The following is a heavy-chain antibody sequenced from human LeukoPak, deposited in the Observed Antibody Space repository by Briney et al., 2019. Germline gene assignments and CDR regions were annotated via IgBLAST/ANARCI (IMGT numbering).Heavy chain of an antibody. CDR3: VKDGSGVPMTSYYYYYMDV. CDR2: ISWDGGST. D-gene: IGHD3-10*01. Sequence: GGSLRLSCAASGFTFDDYAMHWVRQAPGKGLEWVSLISWDGGSTYYADSVKGRFTISRDNSKNSLYLQMNSLRAEDTALYYCVKDGSGVPMTSYYYYYMDVWGKGTTVTVSS. V-gene: IGHV3-43D*03. J-gene: IGHJ6*03. CDR1: GFTFDDYA.